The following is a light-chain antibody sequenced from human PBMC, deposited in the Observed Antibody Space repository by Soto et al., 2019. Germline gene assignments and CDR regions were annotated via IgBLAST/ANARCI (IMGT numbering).Light chain of an antibody. Sequence: DIQMTQSPSSLSASVRDTVTITCRAIQNIGSYLNWYQQKPGKAPTLLIYAASTLQSGVPSRFSGSGSGTEFTLTISSLQPDDFATYYCQQYNSYWTFGQGTKVAIK. J-gene: IGKJ1*01. CDR3: QQYNSYWT. V-gene: IGKV1-5*01. CDR1: QNIGSY. CDR2: AAS.